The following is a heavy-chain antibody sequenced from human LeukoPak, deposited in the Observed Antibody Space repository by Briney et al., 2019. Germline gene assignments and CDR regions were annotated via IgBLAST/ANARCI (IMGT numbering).Heavy chain of an antibody. CDR2: IDPSGGST. D-gene: IGHD1-1*01. Sequence: ASVKVSCKASGYSFTSYYMHWVRQAPGQGLEWMGIIDPSGGSTSYAQKFQGRVTMTRGTSTSTVYMELSSLRSEDTAVYYCARDNTATGPFDNWGQGTLVTVSS. J-gene: IGHJ4*02. CDR1: GYSFTSYY. V-gene: IGHV1-46*01. CDR3: ARDNTATGPFDN.